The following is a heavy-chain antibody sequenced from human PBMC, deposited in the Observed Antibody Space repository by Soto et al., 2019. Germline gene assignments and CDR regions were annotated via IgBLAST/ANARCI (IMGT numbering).Heavy chain of an antibody. J-gene: IGHJ3*02. D-gene: IGHD3-3*01. CDR3: ARGGGVGVAGSAAFDM. CDR2: INPATGAA. CDR1: GYPVTAYY. Sequence: QLHLVQSGAVVKKPGASVTVSCSASGYPVTAYYMHWVRQAPGRGLEWMGGINPATGAAKYTQTFQGRVTMTRDTSTITVFTELGGLTSEDTAVFYCARGGGVGVAGSAAFDMWGQGTLVTVSS. V-gene: IGHV1-2*02.